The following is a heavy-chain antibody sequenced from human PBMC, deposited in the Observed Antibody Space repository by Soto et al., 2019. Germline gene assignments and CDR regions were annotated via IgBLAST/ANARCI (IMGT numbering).Heavy chain of an antibody. D-gene: IGHD3-10*01. CDR2: LIPIFGTA. CDR3: ARDPVVRGVIRGFYYYGMDV. CDR1: GGTFSSYA. V-gene: IGHV1-69*01. Sequence: QVQLVQSGAEVKKPGSSVKVSCKASGGTFSSYAISWVRQAPGQGLEWMGGLIPIFGTANYAQTFQGRVTITADESTSTAYMELSSLRSEDTAVYYCARDPVVRGVIRGFYYYGMDVWGQGPTVTVSS. J-gene: IGHJ6*02.